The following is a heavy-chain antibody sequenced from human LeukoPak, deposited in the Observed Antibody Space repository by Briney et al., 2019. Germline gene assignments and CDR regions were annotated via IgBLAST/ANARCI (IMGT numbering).Heavy chain of an antibody. J-gene: IGHJ5*02. CDR2: MYYRGNT. CDR3: VRDHVSPGLSNWFDP. V-gene: IGHV4-39*07. Sequence: SETLSLTCTVSGGSISSITYYWGWIRQPPGKGLEWVGHMYYRGNTFYSPSLKSRVTISITTSKNQFSLKVTSVTASDTAMYYCVRDHVSPGLSNWFDPWGQGTLVTVSS. D-gene: IGHD3-16*01. CDR1: GGSISSITYY.